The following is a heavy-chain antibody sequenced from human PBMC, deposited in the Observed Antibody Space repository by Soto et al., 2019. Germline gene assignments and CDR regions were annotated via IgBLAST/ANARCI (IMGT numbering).Heavy chain of an antibody. V-gene: IGHV3-7*03. J-gene: IGHJ4*02. D-gene: IGHD2-15*01. CDR3: ARGCSGGSCYSIWFDY. Sequence: LRLSCAAPGFTFSNYWMTWVRQAPGKGLEWVANIKQDGSEKYYVDSVKGRFTISRDNAKNSLYLQMNSLRAEDTAVYYCARGCSGGSCYSIWFDYWGQGTQVTVSS. CDR2: IKQDGSEK. CDR1: GFTFSNYW.